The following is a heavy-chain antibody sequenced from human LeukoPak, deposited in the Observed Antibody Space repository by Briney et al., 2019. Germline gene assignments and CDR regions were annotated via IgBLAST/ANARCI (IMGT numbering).Heavy chain of an antibody. J-gene: IGHJ4*02. Sequence: ASVKVSCKVSGYTLTELSMHWVRQAPGKGLEWMGGFDPEDGETIYAQKSQGRVTMTEDTSTDTAYMELSSLRSEDTAVYYCATDIRSSWYGVAILGYWGQGTLVTVSS. D-gene: IGHD6-13*01. CDR3: ATDIRSSWYGVAILGY. CDR2: FDPEDGET. V-gene: IGHV1-24*01. CDR1: GYTLTELS.